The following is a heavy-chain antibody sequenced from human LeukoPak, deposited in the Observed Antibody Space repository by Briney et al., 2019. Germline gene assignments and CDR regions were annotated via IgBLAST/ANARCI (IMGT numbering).Heavy chain of an antibody. CDR3: AKSAGVATIYFDS. V-gene: IGHV3-23*01. J-gene: IGHJ4*02. Sequence: GGSLRLSCTAPGFAFSSYAMAWVRQAPGKGLEGFAAIGSDGDRVHEDSVKGRFTISRDNSRSTLYLQMDNLRAEDTAVYFCAKSAGVATIYFDSWGQGAVVTVSS. CDR2: IGSDGDR. CDR1: GFAFSSYA. D-gene: IGHD5-12*01.